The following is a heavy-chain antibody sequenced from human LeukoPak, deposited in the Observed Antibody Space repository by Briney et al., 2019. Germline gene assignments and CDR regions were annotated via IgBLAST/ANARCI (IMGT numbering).Heavy chain of an antibody. J-gene: IGHJ5*02. D-gene: IGHD3-22*01. CDR3: ARPYYYDSRIDP. CDR1: GGSISSGDYY. Sequence: SQTLSLTCTVSGGSISSGDYYWSWIRQPPGKGLEWIAYMYYSGSTYYNPSLKSRVTMSADTSKHQLSLKLSSVTAADTAVYYCARPYYYDSRIDPWGQGILVTVSS. V-gene: IGHV4-30-4*01. CDR2: MYYSGST.